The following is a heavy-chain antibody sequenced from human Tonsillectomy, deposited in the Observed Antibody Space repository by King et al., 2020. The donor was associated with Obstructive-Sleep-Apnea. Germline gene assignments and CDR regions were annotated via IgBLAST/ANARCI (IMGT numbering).Heavy chain of an antibody. CDR3: AGDVLLWFGELRHNWFDP. CDR1: GGSISSSSYY. Sequence: LQLQESGPGLVKPSETLSLTCTVSGGSISSSSYYWGWIRQPPGKGLEWIGSIYYSGSTYYNPSLKSRVTISVDTSKNQFSLKLSSVTAADTAVYYCAGDVLLWFGELRHNWFDPWGQGTLVTVSS. J-gene: IGHJ5*02. CDR2: IYYSGST. V-gene: IGHV4-39*07. D-gene: IGHD3-10*01.